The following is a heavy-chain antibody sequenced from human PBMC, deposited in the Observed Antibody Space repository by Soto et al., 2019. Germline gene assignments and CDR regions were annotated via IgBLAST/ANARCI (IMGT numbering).Heavy chain of an antibody. V-gene: IGHV3-23*01. Sequence: GGSLRLSCAASGFTFSSYAMSWVRQAPGKGLEWVSAISGSGGSTYYADSVKGRFTISRDNSKNTLYLQMNSLRAEDTAVYYCAKGPLGLWSGYYNNWFDPWGQGTLVTVSS. J-gene: IGHJ5*02. CDR3: AKGPLGLWSGYYNNWFDP. D-gene: IGHD3-3*01. CDR2: ISGSGGST. CDR1: GFTFSSYA.